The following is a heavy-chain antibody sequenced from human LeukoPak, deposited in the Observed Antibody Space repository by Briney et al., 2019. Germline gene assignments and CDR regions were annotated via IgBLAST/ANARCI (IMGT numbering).Heavy chain of an antibody. CDR1: GGSISSSSYY. D-gene: IGHD1-7*01. J-gene: IGHJ4*02. CDR3: ARGELHLDY. Sequence: SETLSLTCTVSGGSISSSSYYWGWIRQPPGKGLEWIGSIYYSGSTYYNPSLKSRVTISVDTSKNQFSLKLSSVTAADTAVYYCARGELHLDYWGQGTLVTVSS. CDR2: IYYSGST. V-gene: IGHV4-39*07.